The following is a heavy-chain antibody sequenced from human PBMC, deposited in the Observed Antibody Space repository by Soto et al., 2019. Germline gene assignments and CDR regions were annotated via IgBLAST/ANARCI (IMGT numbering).Heavy chain of an antibody. J-gene: IGHJ4*02. D-gene: IGHD2-2*02. CDR3: ARVGVSRGHQLLYASGDCLQRAPFDY. Sequence: QVQLVQSGAEVKKPGASVMVSCKASGYTFTSYGISWVRQAPGQGLEWMGWISAYNGNTNYAQKLQGRVTMTTDTYTSTAYMELGRLRSDDTAVYYCARVGVSRGHQLLYASGDCLQRAPFDYWGQGTLVTVSS. CDR1: GYTFTSYG. CDR2: ISAYNGNT. V-gene: IGHV1-18*01.